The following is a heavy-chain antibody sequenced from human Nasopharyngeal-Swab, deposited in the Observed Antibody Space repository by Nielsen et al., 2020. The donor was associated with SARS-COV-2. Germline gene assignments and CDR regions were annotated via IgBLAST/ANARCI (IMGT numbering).Heavy chain of an antibody. CDR3: AKAPYLRGLDV. Sequence: GGSLGLSCAASGFTFSGYAMGWARQAPGKGLEWVSIISGSGDTTYYADSVKDRFTISRDNSKNTLYLQTNSLRVEDTAVYYCAKAPYLRGLDVWGQGTTVTVSS. V-gene: IGHV3-23*01. D-gene: IGHD2-21*01. CDR2: ISGSGDTT. J-gene: IGHJ6*02. CDR1: GFTFSGYA.